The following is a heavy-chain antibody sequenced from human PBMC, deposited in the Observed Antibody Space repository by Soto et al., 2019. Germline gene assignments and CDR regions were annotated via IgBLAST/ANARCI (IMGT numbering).Heavy chain of an antibody. CDR3: ATSYYDSSGSPWPFDY. V-gene: IGHV4-59*01. J-gene: IGHJ4*02. Sequence: SETLSLTCTVSGGPISSYYWSWIRQPPGKGLEWIGYIYYSGSTNYNPSLKSRVTISVDTSKNQFSLKLSSVTAADTAVYYCATSYYDSSGSPWPFDYWGQGTLVTVSS. D-gene: IGHD3-22*01. CDR1: GGPISSYY. CDR2: IYYSGST.